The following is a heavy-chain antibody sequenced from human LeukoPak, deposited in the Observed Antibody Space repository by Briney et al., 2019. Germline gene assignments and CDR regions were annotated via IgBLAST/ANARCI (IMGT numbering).Heavy chain of an antibody. D-gene: IGHD3-10*01. V-gene: IGHV1-69*13. CDR1: GYTFTSYA. CDR3: ARGNYYGSGSYGLDY. Sequence: SVKVSCKASGYTFTSYAISWVRQAPGQGLEWMGGIIPIFGTANYAQKFQGRVTITADESTSTAYMELSSLRSEDTAVYYCARGNYYGSGSYGLDYWGQGTLVTVSS. CDR2: IIPIFGTA. J-gene: IGHJ4*02.